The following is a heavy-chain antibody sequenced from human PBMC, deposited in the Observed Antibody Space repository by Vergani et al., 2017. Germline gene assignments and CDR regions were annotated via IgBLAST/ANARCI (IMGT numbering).Heavy chain of an antibody. V-gene: IGHV3-33*01. CDR1: GFTFNQYG. CDR2: TWYDGNNK. D-gene: IGHD1-14*01. CDR3: ARDLRLLYNRFDP. Sequence: QVQLVESEGDVVQPGRSLTLSCVASGFTFNQYGMHWVRQAPGKGLEWVAVTWYDGNNKQYADSVKGRFTISRDNSKSTMYLQMNSLRDEDTGVYYCARDLRLLYNRFDPWGQGTLVTVSS. J-gene: IGHJ5*02.